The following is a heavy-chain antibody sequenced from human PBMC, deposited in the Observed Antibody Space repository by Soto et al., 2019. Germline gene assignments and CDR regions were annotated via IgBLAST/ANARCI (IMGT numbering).Heavy chain of an antibody. J-gene: IGHJ6*02. CDR1: GYTFTSYG. CDR2: ISAYNGNT. CDR3: ARDYHYDILTGFPYSYGMDV. V-gene: IGHV1-18*01. Sequence: ASGKVSCKASGYTFTSYGISWVRQAPGQGLEWMGWISAYNGNTNYAQKLQGRVTMTTDTSTSTAYMELRSLRSDDTAVYYCARDYHYDILTGFPYSYGMDVWGQGTTVTVSS. D-gene: IGHD3-9*01.